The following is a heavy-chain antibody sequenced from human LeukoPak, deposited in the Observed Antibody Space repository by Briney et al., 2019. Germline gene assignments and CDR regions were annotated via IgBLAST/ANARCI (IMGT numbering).Heavy chain of an antibody. CDR2: IRYDGSNK. D-gene: IGHD2-15*01. V-gene: IGHV3-30*02. CDR3: ARDLLRVFDY. Sequence: GGSLRLSCAASGFTFSSYGMHWVRQAPGRGLEWVAFIRYDGSNKYYADSVKGRFTISRDNSKNTLYLQMNSLRAEDTAVYYCARDLLRVFDYWGQGTLATVSS. J-gene: IGHJ4*02. CDR1: GFTFSSYG.